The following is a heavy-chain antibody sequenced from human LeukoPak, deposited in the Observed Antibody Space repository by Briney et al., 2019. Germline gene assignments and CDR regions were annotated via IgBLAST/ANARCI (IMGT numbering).Heavy chain of an antibody. CDR2: FDPEDGET. V-gene: IGHV1-24*01. D-gene: IGHD3-22*01. CDR1: GYXLTQLS. Sequence: ASVKVSCKVSGYXLTQLSIHWVRQAPGKGLEWMGGFDPEDGETIYAQKFQGRVTMTEDTSTDTAYMDLTSLRSEDTAVYYCATNSGHSSGYYYYWGQGTLVTVSS. J-gene: IGHJ4*02. CDR3: ATNSGHSSGYYYY.